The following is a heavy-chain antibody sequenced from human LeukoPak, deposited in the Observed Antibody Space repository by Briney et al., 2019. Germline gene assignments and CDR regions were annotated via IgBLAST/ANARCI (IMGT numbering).Heavy chain of an antibody. Sequence: PSETLSLTCAVYGGSFSGYYWSWIRHPPGKGLEWIGEINHSGSTNYNPSLKSRVTISVDTSKNQFSLKLSSVSAADTAVYYCARGRVHDYWGQGTLVTVSS. V-gene: IGHV4-34*01. CDR2: INHSGST. CDR1: GGSFSGYY. CDR3: ARGRVHDY. J-gene: IGHJ4*02.